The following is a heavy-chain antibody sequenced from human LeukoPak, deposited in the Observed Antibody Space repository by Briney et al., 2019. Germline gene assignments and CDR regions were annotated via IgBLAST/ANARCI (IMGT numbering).Heavy chain of an antibody. CDR1: GVSFNDYY. D-gene: IGHD4-17*01. CDR3: TRMTTGHDY. J-gene: IGHJ4*02. Sequence: PSETLSLTCAVSGVSFNDYYWSWVRQTPGKGLEWIGEINHSGYTNDSPSLKSRVTLSIDTSRKQFSLNLRSVAVGDTGIYYCTRMTTGHDYWGQGTLVTVSS. CDR2: INHSGYT. V-gene: IGHV4-34*01.